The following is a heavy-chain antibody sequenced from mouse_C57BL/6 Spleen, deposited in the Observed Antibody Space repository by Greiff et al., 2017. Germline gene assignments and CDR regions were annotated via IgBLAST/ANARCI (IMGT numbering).Heavy chain of an antibody. CDR2: IYPGDGDT. J-gene: IGHJ2*01. D-gene: IGHD3-2*02. V-gene: IGHV1-82*01. CDR3: ARGGDSSGFDY. Sequence: VQLQQSGPELVKPGASVKISCKASGYAFSSSWMNWVKQRPGKGLEWIGRIYPGDGDTNYNGKFKGKATLTADKSSSTAYMQLSSLTSEDSAVYFCARGGDSSGFDYWGQGTTLTVSS. CDR1: GYAFSSSW.